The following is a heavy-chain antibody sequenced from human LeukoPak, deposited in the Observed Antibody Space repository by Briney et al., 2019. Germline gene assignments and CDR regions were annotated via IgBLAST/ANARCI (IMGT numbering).Heavy chain of an antibody. CDR3: ARGAGYDSEDCDY. CDR2: INPNSGGT. J-gene: IGHJ4*02. D-gene: IGHD5-12*01. CDR1: GYTFTGYY. Sequence: ASVKVSCKASGYTFTGYYMHWVRQAPGQGLEWMGWINPNSGGTNYAQKFKGRVTMTSDTYNSTAYMELSRLRSDDTAVYYCARGAGYDSEDCDYWGQGTLVTVSS. V-gene: IGHV1-2*02.